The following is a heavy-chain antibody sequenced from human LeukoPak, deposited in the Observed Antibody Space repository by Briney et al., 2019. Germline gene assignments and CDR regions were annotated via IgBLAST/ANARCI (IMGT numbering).Heavy chain of an antibody. Sequence: GGSLRLSCAASGFTFSSYAMSWVRQALGKGLEWVSVISGSGGNTYSADSVKGRFTISRDNSKNTLYLQMNSLRAEDTAVYYCAKGGHFDWLLLDYWGQGTLVTVSS. CDR2: ISGSGGNT. CDR3: AKGGHFDWLLLDY. D-gene: IGHD3-9*01. CDR1: GFTFSSYA. J-gene: IGHJ4*02. V-gene: IGHV3-23*01.